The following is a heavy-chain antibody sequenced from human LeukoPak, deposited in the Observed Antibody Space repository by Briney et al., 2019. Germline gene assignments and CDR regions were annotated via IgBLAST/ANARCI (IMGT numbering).Heavy chain of an antibody. Sequence: SETLSLTCAVYGGSFSGYYWSWIRQPPGKGLEWIGEINHSGSTNYNPSLKSRVTISVDTSKNQFSLKLSSVTAADTAVYYCAISSGWYTVSAYYFDYWGQGPRSPSPQ. J-gene: IGHJ4*02. CDR3: AISSGWYTVSAYYFDY. D-gene: IGHD6-19*01. V-gene: IGHV4-34*01. CDR1: GGSFSGYY. CDR2: INHSGST.